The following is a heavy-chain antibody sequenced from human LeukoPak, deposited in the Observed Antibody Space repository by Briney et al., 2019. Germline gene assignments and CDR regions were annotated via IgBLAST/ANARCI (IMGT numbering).Heavy chain of an antibody. CDR2: IHYDSSTE. CDR3: ARDGDSGYDNWFDP. J-gene: IGHJ5*02. D-gene: IGHD5-12*01. Sequence: GGSLRLSCAASGFAFSSYGMHWVRQAPGKGLEWVAYIHYDSSTEDYADSVKGRFTISRDNAKNSLYLQMNSLRAEDTAVYYCARDGDSGYDNWFDPWGQGTLVTVSS. V-gene: IGHV3-30*02. CDR1: GFAFSSYG.